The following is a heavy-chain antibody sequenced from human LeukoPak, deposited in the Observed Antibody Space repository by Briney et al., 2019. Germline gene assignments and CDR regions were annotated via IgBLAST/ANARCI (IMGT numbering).Heavy chain of an antibody. D-gene: IGHD2-21*01. CDR2: IYTSGST. J-gene: IGHJ5*02. Sequence: SETLSLTCTVSGGSISSYYWSWIRQPAGKGLEWIGRIYTSGSTNYNPSLKSRVTISVDTSKNQFSLKLSSVTAADTAVYYCASVKAYCGGDCPWGWFDPWGQGTLVTVSS. CDR3: ASVKAYCGGDCPWGWFDP. CDR1: GGSISSYY. V-gene: IGHV4-4*07.